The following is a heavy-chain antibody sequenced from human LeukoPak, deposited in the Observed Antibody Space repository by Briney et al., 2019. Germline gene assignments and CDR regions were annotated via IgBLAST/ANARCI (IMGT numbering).Heavy chain of an antibody. CDR3: ARDPHFDY. CDR1: GFTFSSYG. Sequence: GGSLRLSCAASGFTFSSYGVNWVRQAPGTGLEWVSYISYTGSTITYADSVKGRFTISRDNDKNSLYLQMNSLRDDDTAVYYCARDPHFDYWGQGTLVTVSS. V-gene: IGHV3-48*02. CDR2: ISYTGSTI. J-gene: IGHJ4*02.